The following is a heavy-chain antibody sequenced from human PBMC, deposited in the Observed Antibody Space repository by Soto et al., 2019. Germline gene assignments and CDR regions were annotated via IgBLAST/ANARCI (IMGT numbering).Heavy chain of an antibody. Sequence: PSETLSLTCTVSGGSISNAAYSWSWIRQPPGKGLEWIGYNYPSGMPFYNPSLRSRVTISIDRSNDQFSLNLKSVTAADTAVYYCARERGGYGLFDSWGQGTLVTVS. J-gene: IGHJ4*02. V-gene: IGHV4-30-2*01. CDR3: ARERGGYGLFDS. CDR1: GGSISNAAYS. D-gene: IGHD5-18*01. CDR2: NYPSGMP.